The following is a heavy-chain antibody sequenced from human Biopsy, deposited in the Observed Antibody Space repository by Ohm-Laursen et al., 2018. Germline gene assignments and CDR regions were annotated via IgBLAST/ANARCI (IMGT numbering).Heavy chain of an antibody. V-gene: IGHV3-23*01. J-gene: IGHJ5*02. D-gene: IGHD2-21*02. Sequence: SLRLSCTASGFPFANYAMNWVRQAPGEGLEWVSLISASGGSAYYADSVKGRFTVSRDNSKNTVFLQMNSLRPEDTAAYYCAKKGMPVTDNNWFDPWGQGTLVIVSS. CDR3: AKKGMPVTDNNWFDP. CDR1: GFPFANYA. CDR2: ISASGGSA.